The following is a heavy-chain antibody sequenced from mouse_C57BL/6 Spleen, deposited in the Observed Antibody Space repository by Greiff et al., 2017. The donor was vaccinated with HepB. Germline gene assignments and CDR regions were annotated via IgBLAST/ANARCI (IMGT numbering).Heavy chain of an antibody. Sequence: VQLQQSGAELVRPGTSVKVSCKASGYAFTNYLIEWVKQRPGQGLEWIGVINPGSGGTNYNEKFKGKATLTADKSSSTAYMQLSSLTSEDSAVYFCARENYDGGFAYWGQGTLVTVSA. V-gene: IGHV1-54*01. J-gene: IGHJ3*01. CDR3: ARENYDGGFAY. D-gene: IGHD2-4*01. CDR1: GYAFTNYL. CDR2: INPGSGGT.